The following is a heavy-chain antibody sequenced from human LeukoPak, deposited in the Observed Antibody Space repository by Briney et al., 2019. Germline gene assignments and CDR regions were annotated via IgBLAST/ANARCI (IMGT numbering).Heavy chain of an antibody. D-gene: IGHD1-26*01. V-gene: IGHV4-38-2*02. CDR3: ARKGGTYYGDFDY. J-gene: IGHJ4*02. CDR2: IYHSGST. Sequence: TSETLSLTCTVSGYSISSGYYWGWIRQPPGKGLECIGSIYHSGSTYYNPSLESRVTISVDTSKNQFSLKLSSVTAADTAVYYCARKGGTYYGDFDYWGQGTLVTVSS. CDR1: GYSISSGYY.